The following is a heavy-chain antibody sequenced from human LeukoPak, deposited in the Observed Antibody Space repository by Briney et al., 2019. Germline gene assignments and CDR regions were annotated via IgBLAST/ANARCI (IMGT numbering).Heavy chain of an antibody. Sequence: GGSLRLSCAASGFTFSSYAMSWVRQAPGKGLEWVSAISGSGGSTYYADSVKGRFTISRDNSKNTLYLQMNSLRAEDTAVYYCAKDRVDILTGYYSRFDYWGQGTLVTVSS. CDR1: GFTFSSYA. CDR2: ISGSGGST. D-gene: IGHD3-9*01. CDR3: AKDRVDILTGYYSRFDY. J-gene: IGHJ4*02. V-gene: IGHV3-23*01.